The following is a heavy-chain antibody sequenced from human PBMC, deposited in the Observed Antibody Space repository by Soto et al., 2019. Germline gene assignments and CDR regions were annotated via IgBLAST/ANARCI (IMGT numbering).Heavy chain of an antibody. V-gene: IGHV4-59*01. Sequence: SETLSLTCTFSCGSIISYYWSWIRQPPGKGLEWIGYIYYSGSTNYNPSLKSRVTISVDTSKNQFSLKLSSVTAADTAVYYCARAAYGSGGYYYYYGMDVWGQGTTVTVSS. J-gene: IGHJ6*02. CDR2: IYYSGST. CDR1: CGSIISYY. CDR3: ARAAYGSGGYYYYYGMDV. D-gene: IGHD3-10*01.